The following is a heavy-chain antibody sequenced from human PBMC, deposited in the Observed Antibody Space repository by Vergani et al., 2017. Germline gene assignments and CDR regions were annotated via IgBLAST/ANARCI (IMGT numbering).Heavy chain of an antibody. V-gene: IGHV3-21*01. CDR1: GFTFSSYS. CDR3: ARVSVALSSNTIQYYYYMDG. Sequence: EVQLVESGGGLIKPGGPLRLSCAASGFTFSSYSMNWVRQAPGKGLEWVSSISSSSSYIHYADSVKGRFTISGDNAKNSLYLQMNSLRAEDTAVYYCARVSVALSSNTIQYYYYMDGWGKGGTVTVSS. D-gene: IGHD2-21*01. J-gene: IGHJ6*03. CDR2: ISSSSSYI.